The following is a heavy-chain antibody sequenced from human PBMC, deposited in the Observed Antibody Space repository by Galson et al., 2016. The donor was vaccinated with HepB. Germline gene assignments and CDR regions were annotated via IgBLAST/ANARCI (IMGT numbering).Heavy chain of an antibody. Sequence: TLSLTCTVSGGSISSSSYYWGWIRQPPGKGLEWIGNIYYSGSTFYNPSLRSRVTISVDTSKNNFSLELSSVTAADTAVYYCARLFPPVRYSSSWLGYFQHWGQGTLVTVSS. CDR3: ARLFPPVRYSSSWLGYFQH. CDR2: IYYSGST. D-gene: IGHD6-13*01. V-gene: IGHV4-39*02. CDR1: GGSISSSSYY. J-gene: IGHJ1*01.